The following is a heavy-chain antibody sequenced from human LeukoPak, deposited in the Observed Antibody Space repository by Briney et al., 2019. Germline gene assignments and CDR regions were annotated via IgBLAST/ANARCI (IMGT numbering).Heavy chain of an antibody. CDR2: IRSRANSYVT. D-gene: IGHD2-2*01. J-gene: IGHJ6*02. Sequence: GGSLRLSCAASGFTFSGSAMHWVRQASGKGLEWVGRIRSRANSYVTAYAAAVTGRFIISRDDSSNTAYLQMNSLTTEDTAVXYXTRHSDTYCSRANCYVDNFYGLDVWGQGTRVTVSS. V-gene: IGHV3-73*01. CDR1: GFTFSGSA. CDR3: TRHSDTYCSRANCYVDNFYGLDV.